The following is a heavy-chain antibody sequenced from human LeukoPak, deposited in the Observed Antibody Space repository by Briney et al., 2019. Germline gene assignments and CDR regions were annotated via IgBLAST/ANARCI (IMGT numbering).Heavy chain of an antibody. D-gene: IGHD2-21*01. J-gene: IGHJ4*02. CDR2: IGTSGANT. V-gene: IGHV3-23*01. CDR1: GFTFSSYA. CDR3: AKKSGDHFHFDF. Sequence: PGRSLRLSCAASGFTFSSYAMHWVRLAPGKGLEWVATIGTSGANTYHADSVKGRFTISRDNSKSTLYLQMNSLRAEDTAVYHCAKKSGDHFHFDFWGQGTLVTVSS.